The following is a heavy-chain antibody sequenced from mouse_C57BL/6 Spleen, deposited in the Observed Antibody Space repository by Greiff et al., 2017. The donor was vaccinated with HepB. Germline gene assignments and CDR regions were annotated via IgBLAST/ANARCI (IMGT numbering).Heavy chain of an antibody. CDR1: GYTFTDYY. Sequence: EVQLQQSGPVLVKPGASVKMSCKASGYTFTDYYMNWVKQSHGKSLEWIGVINPYNGGTSYNQKFKGKATLTVDKSSSTAYMELNSLTSEDSAVYYCAPYYYYAMDDWGQGTSVTVSS. V-gene: IGHV1-19*01. CDR2: INPYNGGT. CDR3: APYYYYAMDD. J-gene: IGHJ4*01. D-gene: IGHD1-1*01.